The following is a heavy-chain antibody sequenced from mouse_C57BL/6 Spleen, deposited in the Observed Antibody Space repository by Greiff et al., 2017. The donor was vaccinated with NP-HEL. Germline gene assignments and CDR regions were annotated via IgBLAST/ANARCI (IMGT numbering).Heavy chain of an antibody. CDR1: GYSITSGYY. V-gene: IGHV3-6*01. D-gene: IGHD1-1*01. Sequence: EVKLMESGPGLVKPSQSLSLTCSVTGYSITSGYYWNWIRQFPGNKLEWMGYISYDGSNNYNPSLKNRISITRDTSKNQFFLKLNSVTTEDTATYYCARDPSFTTVVAHWYFDVWGTGTTVTVSS. J-gene: IGHJ1*03. CDR2: ISYDGSN. CDR3: ARDPSFTTVVAHWYFDV.